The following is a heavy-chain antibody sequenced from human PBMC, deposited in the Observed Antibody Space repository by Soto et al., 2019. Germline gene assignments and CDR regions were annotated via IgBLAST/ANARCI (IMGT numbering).Heavy chain of an antibody. D-gene: IGHD5-12*01. J-gene: IGHJ4*02. CDR2: INHSGST. CDR3: ATPTRLRRQFDY. CDR1: GGSISGYY. Sequence: LSLTCTVSGGSISGYYWSWIRQPPGKGLEWIGEINHSGSTNYNPSLKSRVTISVDTSKNQFSLKLSSVTAADTAVYYCATPTRLRRQFDYWGQGTLVTVSS. V-gene: IGHV4-34*01.